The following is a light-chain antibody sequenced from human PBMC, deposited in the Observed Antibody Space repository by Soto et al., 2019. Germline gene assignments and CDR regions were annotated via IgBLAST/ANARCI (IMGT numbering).Light chain of an antibody. CDR2: SAS. CDR3: QQYGSSSWT. CDR1: QSVSSNY. V-gene: IGKV3-20*01. Sequence: EIVLTQSPGTLSLSPGERATLSCRASQSVSSNYLAWYQQKPGQAPGLLIYSASSRATGIPDRFSGSGSGTDFILTISRLEPEDFAVYYCQQYGSSSWTFGQGTKVEIK. J-gene: IGKJ1*01.